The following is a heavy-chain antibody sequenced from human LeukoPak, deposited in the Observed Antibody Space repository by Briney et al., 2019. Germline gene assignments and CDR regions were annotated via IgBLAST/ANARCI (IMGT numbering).Heavy chain of an antibody. CDR2: MYYSGST. D-gene: IGHD2-15*01. J-gene: IGHJ6*02. CDR3: ARDSVVVVATRYYYGMDV. V-gene: IGHV4-59*01. Sequence: PSETLSLTCTVSGGSISSYYWSWIRQPPGKGLEWIGYMYYSGSTNYNPSLKSRVTISVDTSKNQFSLKLSSVTAADTAVYYCARDSVVVVATRYYYGMDVWGQGTTVTVSS. CDR1: GGSISSYY.